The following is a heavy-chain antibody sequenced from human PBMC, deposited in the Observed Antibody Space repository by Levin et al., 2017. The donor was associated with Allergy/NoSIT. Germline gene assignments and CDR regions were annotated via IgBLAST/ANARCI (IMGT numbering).Heavy chain of an antibody. J-gene: IGHJ6*02. CDR3: ARILLVARNYYYYGMDV. CDR1: GGTFSSYA. CDR2: IIPIFGTA. Sequence: SVKVSCKASGGTFSSYAISWVRQAPGQGLEWMGGIIPIFGTANYAQKFQGRVTITADESTSTAYMELSSLRSEDTAVYYCARILLVARNYYYYGMDVWGQGTTVTVSS. D-gene: IGHD2-8*02. V-gene: IGHV1-69*13.